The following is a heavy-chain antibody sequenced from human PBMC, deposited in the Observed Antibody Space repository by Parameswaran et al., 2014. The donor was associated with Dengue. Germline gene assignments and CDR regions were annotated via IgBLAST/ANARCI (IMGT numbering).Heavy chain of an antibody. J-gene: IGHJ4*02. D-gene: IGHD6-6*01. V-gene: IGHV1-2*02. CDR1: IHLHRLL. CDR2: INPNSGGT. CDR3: ARLPESHIAARREGSVDY. Sequence: PGASVKVSWQGFWIHLHRLLYALGATGPGQGLEWMGWINPNSGGTNYAQKFQGRVTMTRDTSISTAYMELSRLRSDDTAVYYCARLPESHIAARREGSVDYLGQGTLVTVSS.